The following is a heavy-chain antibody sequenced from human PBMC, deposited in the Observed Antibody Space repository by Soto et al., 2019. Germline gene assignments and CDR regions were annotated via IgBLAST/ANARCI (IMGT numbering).Heavy chain of an antibody. CDR1: GYTFTGYY. D-gene: IGHD3-10*01. CDR3: ARDNYYGSGSFYYYYYGMDV. J-gene: IGHJ6*02. V-gene: IGHV1-2*02. Sequence: ASVKVSCKASGYTFTGYYMHWVRQAPGQGLEWMGWINPNSGGTNYAQKFQGRVTMTRDTSISTAYMELSRLRSDDTAVYYCARDNYYGSGSFYYYYYGMDVWGQGTTVTV. CDR2: INPNSGGT.